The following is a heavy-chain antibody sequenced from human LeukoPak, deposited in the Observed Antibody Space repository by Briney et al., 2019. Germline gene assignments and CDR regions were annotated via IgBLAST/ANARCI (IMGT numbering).Heavy chain of an antibody. CDR1: GFTVSSNY. Sequence: GGSLRLSCAASGFTVSSNYMSWVRQAPGKGLEWVSVIYSGGSTYYADSVKGRFTISRHNSKNTLYLQMNRLRAEDTAVYYCARGGSYYDSSGYYSSPAYYFDYWGQGTLVTVSS. J-gene: IGHJ4*02. V-gene: IGHV3-53*04. CDR3: ARGGSYYDSSGYYSSPAYYFDY. D-gene: IGHD3-22*01. CDR2: IYSGGST.